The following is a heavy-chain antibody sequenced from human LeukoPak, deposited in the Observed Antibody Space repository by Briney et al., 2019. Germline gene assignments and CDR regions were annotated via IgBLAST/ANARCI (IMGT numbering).Heavy chain of an antibody. J-gene: IGHJ4*02. CDR1: GFTFSSYG. D-gene: IGHD1-26*01. Sequence: GGSLRLSCAASGFTFSSYGMHWVRQAPGKGLEWVAFIRYDGSNKYYADSVKGRFTISRDNSKNTLYLQMNSLRAEDMAVYYCARDLKIAGELLFDYWGQGTLVSVSS. CDR3: ARDLKIAGELLFDY. CDR2: IRYDGSNK. V-gene: IGHV3-30*02.